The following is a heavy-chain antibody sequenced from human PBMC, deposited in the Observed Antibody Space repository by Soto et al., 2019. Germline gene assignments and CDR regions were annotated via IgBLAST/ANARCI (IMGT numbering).Heavy chain of an antibody. V-gene: IGHV3-23*01. D-gene: IGHD3-9*01. J-gene: IGHJ4*02. CDR1: GFTFSNYA. CDR2: ISGSGGST. CDR3: AKDRAIRPGSDFDY. Sequence: PGGSLRLSCAASGFTFSNYAMSWVRQAPGKGLEWVSAISGSGGSTYYADSVKGRFTISRDSSKNTLHLRMNSLRAEDTAVFYCAKDRAIRPGSDFDYWGQGTQVTVSS.